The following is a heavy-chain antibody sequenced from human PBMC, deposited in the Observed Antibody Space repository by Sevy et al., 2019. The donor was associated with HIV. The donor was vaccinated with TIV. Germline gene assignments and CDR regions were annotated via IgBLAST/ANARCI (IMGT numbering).Heavy chain of an antibody. V-gene: IGHV3-53*01. D-gene: IGHD3-10*01. CDR2: IYSGGST. CDR1: GFTVSSNY. J-gene: IGHJ6*02. Sequence: GGSLRLSCAASGFTVSSNYMSWVRQAPGKGLEWVSVIYSGGSTYYADSVKGRFTISRENSKNTLYLQMNSLRAEDTAVYYCARDLTMVRGIDLYYYYYGMDVWGQGTTVTVSS. CDR3: ARDLTMVRGIDLYYYYYGMDV.